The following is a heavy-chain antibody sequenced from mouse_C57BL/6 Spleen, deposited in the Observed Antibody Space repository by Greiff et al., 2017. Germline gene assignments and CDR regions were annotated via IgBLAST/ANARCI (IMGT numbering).Heavy chain of an antibody. CDR1: GYSITSGYD. CDR2: ISYSGST. J-gene: IGHJ3*01. D-gene: IGHD2-2*01. CDR3: ARDDGYDGFAY. V-gene: IGHV3-1*01. Sequence: EVKLVESGPGMVKPSQSLSLTCTVTGYSITSGYDWHWIRHFPGNKLEWMGYISYSGSTNSNPSPKNRISITHDTSKNHFFLKLNSVTTEDTATYYCARDDGYDGFAYGGQGTLVTVSA.